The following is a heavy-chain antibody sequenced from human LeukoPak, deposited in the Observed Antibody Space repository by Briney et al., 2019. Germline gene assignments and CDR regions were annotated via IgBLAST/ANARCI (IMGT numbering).Heavy chain of an antibody. V-gene: IGHV3-33*01. J-gene: IGHJ4*02. Sequence: GGSLRLSCTASGFTFSSYGMHWVRQAPGRGLEWVAAIQYDGSIEYYADSVKGRFTVSRDQSKNTLFLQVNSLRAEDTAVYYCARDSCGSPSCFDYWGQGTLVTVSS. CDR3: ARDSCGSPSCFDY. CDR2: IQYDGSIE. D-gene: IGHD2-2*01. CDR1: GFTFSSYG.